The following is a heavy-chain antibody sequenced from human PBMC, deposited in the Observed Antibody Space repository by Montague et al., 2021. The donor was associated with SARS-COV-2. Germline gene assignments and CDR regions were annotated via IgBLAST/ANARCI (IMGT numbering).Heavy chain of an antibody. CDR1: GGPISSSSYY. CDR3: ASPTYYYDSSGSDAFDI. J-gene: IGHJ3*02. Sequence: SETLSLTCTVSGGPISSSSYYWGWIRQPPGKGLEWIGSIYYSGSTYYNPSLKSRVTISVDTPKNQFSLKLSSVTAADTAVYYCASPTYYYDSSGSDAFDIWGQGTMVTVSS. CDR2: IYYSGST. V-gene: IGHV4-39*01. D-gene: IGHD3-22*01.